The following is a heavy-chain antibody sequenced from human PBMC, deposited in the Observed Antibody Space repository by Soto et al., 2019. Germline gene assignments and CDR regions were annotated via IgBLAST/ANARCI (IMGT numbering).Heavy chain of an antibody. CDR2: MYNSGSI. V-gene: IGHV4-59*01. CDR3: FESGGN. J-gene: IGHJ4*02. D-gene: IGHD1-26*01. CDR1: GDAMSSYF. Sequence: QVHLQQSGPGLVEPSETLSLTCTVSGDAMSSYFWSWIRQRPGKGLEWIVHMYNSGSINFNPSLKSRVKILVDRSKNQFSLTVNSVTAADTAIYYCFESGGNWCQGTLVTVPS.